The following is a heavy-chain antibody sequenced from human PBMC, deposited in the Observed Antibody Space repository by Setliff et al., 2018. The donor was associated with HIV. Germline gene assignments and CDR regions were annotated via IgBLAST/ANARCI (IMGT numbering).Heavy chain of an antibody. D-gene: IGHD3-10*01. CDR1: GYSISSGYY. CDR2: IYHSGST. Sequence: SETLSLTCTVSGYSISSGYYWGWIRQPPGKGLEWIGSIYHSGSTYYNPSLKSRVTISVDTSKNQFSLKLSSVTAADTAVYYCARLLNYYGNWFDPWGQGTLVTVPQ. V-gene: IGHV4-38-2*02. J-gene: IGHJ5*02. CDR3: ARLLNYYGNWFDP.